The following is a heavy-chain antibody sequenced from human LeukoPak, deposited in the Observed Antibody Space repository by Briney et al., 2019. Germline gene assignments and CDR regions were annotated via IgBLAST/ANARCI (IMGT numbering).Heavy chain of an antibody. CDR3: ARPGLGYSYGYPYH. Sequence: ASVKVSCKASGYTFTNYAMHWVRQAPGQRLEWKGWINAGNRNTRYSQKFQGRVTMTSDTSTSTVYMELSSLRSEDTAVYYCARPGLGYSYGYPYHWGQGTLVTVSS. CDR2: INAGNRNT. V-gene: IGHV1-3*01. J-gene: IGHJ5*02. CDR1: GYTFTNYA. D-gene: IGHD5-18*01.